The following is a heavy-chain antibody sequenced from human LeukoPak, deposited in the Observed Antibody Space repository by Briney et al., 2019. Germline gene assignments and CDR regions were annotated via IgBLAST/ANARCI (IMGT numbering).Heavy chain of an antibody. Sequence: ASVKVSCKVSGYTLTELSMHWVRQAPGKGLEWMGGFDPEDGETIYAQKFQGRVTMTEDTPTDTAYMELSSLRSEDTAVYYCATGGCSSTSCYPIAFDIWGQGTMVTVSS. J-gene: IGHJ3*02. V-gene: IGHV1-24*01. CDR3: ATGGCSSTSCYPIAFDI. D-gene: IGHD2-2*01. CDR1: GYTLTELS. CDR2: FDPEDGET.